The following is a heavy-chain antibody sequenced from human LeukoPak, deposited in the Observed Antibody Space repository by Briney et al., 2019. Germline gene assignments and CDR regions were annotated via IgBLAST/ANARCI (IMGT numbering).Heavy chain of an antibody. CDR2: ISSSSTYI. CDR1: VFTFSDYS. V-gene: IGHV3-21*01. J-gene: IGHJ6*02. Sequence: GGSLRLSCAASVFTFSDYSMNWVRQAPGKAREWGSSISSSSTYIYYADSVKGRFTIYRDNAKNSLYLQMNSLRAEDTAVYYCARVRQRLVAYGMDVWGQGTTVTVSS. D-gene: IGHD6-13*01. CDR3: ARVRQRLVAYGMDV.